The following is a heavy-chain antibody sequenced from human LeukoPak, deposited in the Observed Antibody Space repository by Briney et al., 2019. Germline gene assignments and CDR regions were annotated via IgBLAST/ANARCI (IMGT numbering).Heavy chain of an antibody. CDR1: GGSINNYY. J-gene: IGHJ4*02. CDR3: ARARYYYGHYFDY. D-gene: IGHD3-10*01. V-gene: IGHV4-59*01. CDR2: IFDNGNT. Sequence: SETLSLTCTVSGGSINNYYWSWIGHPPGKGLEGIGYIFDNGNTHYNPSLKSRVTISLDTSKNQFSLKLSSVTAADTAVYYCARARYYYGHYFDYWGQGTLVTVSS.